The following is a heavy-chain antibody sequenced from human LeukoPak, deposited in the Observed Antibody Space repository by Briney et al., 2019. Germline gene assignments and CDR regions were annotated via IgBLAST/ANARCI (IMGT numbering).Heavy chain of an antibody. Sequence: SPGGSLRLSCAASGFTFSSYNMNWVRQAPGKGLEWVSSISTSSYYIYYADSVKGRFTISRDNAKNSLYLQMNSLRAEDTAVYFCARVLPSCSGVGCFSFDSWGQGVLVTVSS. CDR3: ARVLPSCSGVGCFSFDS. CDR2: ISTSSYYI. CDR1: GFTFSSYN. V-gene: IGHV3-21*01. J-gene: IGHJ4*02. D-gene: IGHD2-15*01.